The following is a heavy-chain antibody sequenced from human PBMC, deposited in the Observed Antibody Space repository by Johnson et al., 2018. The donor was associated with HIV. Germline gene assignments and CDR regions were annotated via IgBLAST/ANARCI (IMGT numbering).Heavy chain of an antibody. Sequence: VQLVESGGGVVQPGRSLRPSCAAPGFTFSSYAMSWVRQAPGKGLEWVSAISGSGSTISSAASLKGRFTIPGANAKNSLYLQMNSLRAEDTAVYYCARSYPSLRGWLRRPSDEFGAFDIWGQGTMVTVSS. D-gene: IGHD5-12*01. J-gene: IGHJ3*02. V-gene: IGHV3-48*04. CDR3: ARSYPSLRGWLRRPSDEFGAFDI. CDR1: GFTFSSYA. CDR2: ISGSGSTI.